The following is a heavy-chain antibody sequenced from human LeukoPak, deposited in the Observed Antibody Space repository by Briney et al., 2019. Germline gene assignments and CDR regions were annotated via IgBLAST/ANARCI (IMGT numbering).Heavy chain of an antibody. CDR2: ISYGGRT. D-gene: IGHD6-6*01. CDR1: GGSIMGSSYD. CDR3: ARRLNNHGSSSTSTDY. J-gene: IGHJ4*02. Sequence: KPSETLSLTCTVSGGSIMGSSYDFAWVRQPPGKGLEWVGSISYGGRTYYTASLKSRVTISVDTYTTQFSLRLSSVTVADTAVYYCARRLNNHGSSSTSTDYWGQGTQVTVSS. V-gene: IGHV4-39*01.